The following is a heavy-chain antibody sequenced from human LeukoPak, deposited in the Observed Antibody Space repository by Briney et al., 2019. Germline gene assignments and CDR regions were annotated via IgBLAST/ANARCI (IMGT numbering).Heavy chain of an antibody. CDR3: ARNGEDYGDYTSLLGLGEGGNAFDI. Sequence: SETLSLTCTVSGGSISSYYWSWIRQPPGKGLEWIGYIYYSGSTNYNPSLKSRVTISVDTSKNQFSLKLSSVTAADTAVYYCARNGEDYGDYTSLLGLGEGGNAFDIWGQGTMVTVSS. CDR2: IYYSGST. J-gene: IGHJ3*02. V-gene: IGHV4-59*01. CDR1: GGSISSYY. D-gene: IGHD4-17*01.